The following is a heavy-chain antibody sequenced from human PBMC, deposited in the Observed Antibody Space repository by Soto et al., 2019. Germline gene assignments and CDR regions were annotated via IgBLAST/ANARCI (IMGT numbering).Heavy chain of an antibody. CDR2: IYYSGST. D-gene: IGHD3-9*01. V-gene: IGHV4-59*08. CDR1: GGSISSYY. CDR3: ARTDYDILTGYYYFDY. J-gene: IGHJ4*02. Sequence: SETLSLTCTVSGGSISSYYWSWIRQPPGKGLEWIGYIYYSGSTNYNPSLKSRVTISVDTSKNQFSLKLSSVTAADTAVYYCARTDYDILTGYYYFDYWGQGTLVTVSS.